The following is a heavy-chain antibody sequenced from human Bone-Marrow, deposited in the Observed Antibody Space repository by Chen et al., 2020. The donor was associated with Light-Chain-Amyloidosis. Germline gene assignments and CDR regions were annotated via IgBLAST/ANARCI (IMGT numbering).Heavy chain of an antibody. V-gene: IGHV1-2*04. D-gene: IGHD4-17*01. CDR1: GYTFTGYY. J-gene: IGHJ6*02. Sequence: QVQLVQSGAEVKKPGASVKVSCKASGYTFTGYYMHWVRQAPGQGLEWMGWINPNCGGTNYAQKFQGWVTMTRGSSISTAYMELCRLGSDDTAVYYCARGEVTTSFYYYGMDVWGQGTTVTVSS. CDR2: INPNCGGT. CDR3: ARGEVTTSFYYYGMDV.